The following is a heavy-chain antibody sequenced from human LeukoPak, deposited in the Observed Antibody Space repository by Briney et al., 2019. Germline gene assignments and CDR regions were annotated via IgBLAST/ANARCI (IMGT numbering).Heavy chain of an antibody. V-gene: IGHV4-34*01. CDR1: GGPFSGYY. Sequence: PSETLSLTCAVHGGPFSGYYWSWIRQPPGKGLEWIGEINHSGSTNYNPSLKSRVTISVDTSKNQFSLKLSSVTAADTAVYYWARRHYDILTGYYSRGSFVSPFNWFDPWGQGTLVTVSS. CDR2: INHSGST. J-gene: IGHJ5*02. D-gene: IGHD3-9*01. CDR3: ARRHYDILTGYYSRGSFVSPFNWFDP.